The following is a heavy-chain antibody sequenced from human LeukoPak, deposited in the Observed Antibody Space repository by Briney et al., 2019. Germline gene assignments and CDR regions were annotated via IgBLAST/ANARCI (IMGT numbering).Heavy chain of an antibody. CDR1: GFSLSTSGVG. J-gene: IGHJ3*02. CDR2: IYWNDHK. CDR3: AHSLPHLNVKYKYVDAFDI. D-gene: IGHD5-24*01. Sequence: SGPTLVKPTQTLTLTCTFSGFSLSTSGVGVGWIRQPPGKALEWLALIYWNDHKRYSPSLKSRLTITKDTSKNQVVLTVTNMDAVDTATYYCAHSLPHLNVKYKYVDAFDIWGQGTMVTVSS. V-gene: IGHV2-5*01.